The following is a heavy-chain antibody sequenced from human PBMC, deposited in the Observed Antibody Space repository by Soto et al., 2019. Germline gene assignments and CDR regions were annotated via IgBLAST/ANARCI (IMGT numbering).Heavy chain of an antibody. CDR2: IYYSGST. CDR3: ARPDTRNGYYSGMDV. Sequence: PSETLSLTCTVSGGSISSGGYYWSWIRQHPGKGLEWIGYIYYSGSTYYNPSLKSRVTISVDTSKNQFSLKLSSVTAADTAVYYCARPDTRNGYYSGMDVWGQGTTVTVS. V-gene: IGHV4-31*03. J-gene: IGHJ6*02. CDR1: GGSISSGGYY. D-gene: IGHD2-8*01.